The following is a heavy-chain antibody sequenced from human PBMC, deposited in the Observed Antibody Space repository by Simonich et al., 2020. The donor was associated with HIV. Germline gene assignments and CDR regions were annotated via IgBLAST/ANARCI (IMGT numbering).Heavy chain of an antibody. CDR2: INYWGST. J-gene: IGHJ4*02. Sequence: QVQLQQWGAGLLKSSETLSLTCAVYGGSFSGYYWSWIRQPPGKGLVWIGYINYWGSTNYNPSLKSRVTISVDTSKNQVSLKLSSVTAADTAIYYCARGRPPGFSNGWYHFDFWGQGTLVTVSP. V-gene: IGHV4-34*02. CDR3: ARGRPPGFSNGWYHFDF. CDR1: GGSFSGYY. D-gene: IGHD6-19*01.